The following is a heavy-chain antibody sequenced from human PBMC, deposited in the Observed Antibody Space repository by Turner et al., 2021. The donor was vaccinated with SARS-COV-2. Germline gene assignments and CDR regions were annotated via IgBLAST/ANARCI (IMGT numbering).Heavy chain of an antibody. D-gene: IGHD3-10*01. CDR1: GFTFSSYA. Sequence: EVQLVDSGGGLVQPGGSVRLSCAASGFTFSSYAMHWVRQAKGKGLEYVAAISSSGSSTYYANSVKGRFTNSRDKSKNTMDLQMGSMRAEDMAVYYCARDYYGPYWGQGTLVTVSS. CDR2: ISSSGSST. V-gene: IGHV3-64*01. J-gene: IGHJ4*02. CDR3: ARDYYGPY.